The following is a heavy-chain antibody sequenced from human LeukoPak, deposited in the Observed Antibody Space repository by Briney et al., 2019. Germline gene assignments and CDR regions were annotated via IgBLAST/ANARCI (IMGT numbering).Heavy chain of an antibody. Sequence: SETLSLTCTVSGGSISSSSYYWGWIRQPPGKGLEWIGSIYYSGSTYYNPSLKSRVTISVDTSKNQFSLKLSSVTAADTAVYYCVRGGIAVAGTDYWGQGTLVTVSS. D-gene: IGHD6-19*01. J-gene: IGHJ4*02. CDR3: VRGGIAVAGTDY. CDR2: IYYSGST. CDR1: GGSISSSSYY. V-gene: IGHV4-39*07.